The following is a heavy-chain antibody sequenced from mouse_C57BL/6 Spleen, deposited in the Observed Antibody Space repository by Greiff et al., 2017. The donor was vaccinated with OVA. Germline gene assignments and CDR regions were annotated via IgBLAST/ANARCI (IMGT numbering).Heavy chain of an antibody. V-gene: IGHV1-80*01. Sequence: QVQLQQSGAELVKPGASVKISCKASGYAFSSYWMNWVKQRPGKGLEWIGQIYPGDGDTNYNGKFKGKATLTADKSSSTAYMQLSSLTSEDSAVYFCARQGGQLRPYFDYWGQGTTLTVSS. D-gene: IGHD3-2*02. CDR3: ARQGGQLRPYFDY. CDR1: GYAFSSYW. J-gene: IGHJ2*01. CDR2: IYPGDGDT.